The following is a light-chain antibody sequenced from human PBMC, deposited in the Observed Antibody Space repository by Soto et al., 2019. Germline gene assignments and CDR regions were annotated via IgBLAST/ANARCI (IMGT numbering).Light chain of an antibody. J-gene: IGKJ5*01. CDR1: QSISGY. Sequence: DIQVTQSPSPLSASVGDRVTISCRASQSISGYLNWYQQKPGKAPNLLIFDASSLQSGVPSRFSGRGSGAEYTLTISSLQPEDFATYYCQQLNSYSITFGQGTRLEI. V-gene: IGKV1-39*01. CDR3: QQLNSYSIT. CDR2: DAS.